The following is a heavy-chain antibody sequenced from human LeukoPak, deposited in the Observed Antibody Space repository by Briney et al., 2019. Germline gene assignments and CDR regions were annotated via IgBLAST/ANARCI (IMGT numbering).Heavy chain of an antibody. Sequence: LPGGSLRLSCAASGFTFDDYAMHWVRQAPGKVLEWVSGISWNSGSIGYADSVKGRFTISRDNAKNSLYLQMNSLRAEDTAVYYLASNPPPVGCYFGHRGQGTLGNGFS. CDR1: GFTFDDYA. V-gene: IGHV3-9*01. D-gene: IGHD2-2*01. J-gene: IGHJ4*03. CDR2: ISWNSGSI. CDR3: ASNPPPVGCYFGH.